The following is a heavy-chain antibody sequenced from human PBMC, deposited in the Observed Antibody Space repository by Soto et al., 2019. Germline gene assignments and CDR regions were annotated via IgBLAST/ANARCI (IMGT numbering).Heavy chain of an antibody. CDR3: ARPLWRDDYNWGYFDL. Sequence: QVQLVESGGGVVQPGRSLRLSCAASGFTFSSYAMHWVRQAPGKGLEWVAVISYDGSNKYYADSVKGRFTISRDNSKNTLYLQMNSLRAEDTALYYCARPLWRDDYNWGYFDLWGRGTLVTVS. D-gene: IGHD1-1*01. CDR2: ISYDGSNK. V-gene: IGHV3-30-3*01. CDR1: GFTFSSYA. J-gene: IGHJ2*01.